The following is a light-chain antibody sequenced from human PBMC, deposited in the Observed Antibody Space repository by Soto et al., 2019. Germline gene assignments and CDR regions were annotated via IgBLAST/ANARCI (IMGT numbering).Light chain of an antibody. CDR1: DIGSES. Sequence: SYALNQTPSVSVAPGQTARFTCGGNDIGSESVHWYQQKSGQAPVLVVYHDTDRPSGIPERFSGSNSGNTATLTISRVEAGDEADYYCQVWDSRSDRVVFGGGTKLTVL. CDR2: HDT. CDR3: QVWDSRSDRVV. J-gene: IGLJ2*01. V-gene: IGLV3-21*02.